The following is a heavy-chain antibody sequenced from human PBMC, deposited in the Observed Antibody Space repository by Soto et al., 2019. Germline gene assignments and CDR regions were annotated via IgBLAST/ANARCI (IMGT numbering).Heavy chain of an antibody. Sequence: TLSLTCSVSVGSIYSGGYYWSWVLQLPGKGLEWIGYIYYSGTTYYNPSLKSRVSMSVDTSKNQFSLNLHSVTAADTAVYYRARDPFGGYYDSSGYYSYWGQGILVTVSS. CDR2: IYYSGTT. CDR1: VGSIYSGGYY. D-gene: IGHD3-22*01. CDR3: ARDPFGGYYDSSGYYSY. V-gene: IGHV4-31*02. J-gene: IGHJ4*02.